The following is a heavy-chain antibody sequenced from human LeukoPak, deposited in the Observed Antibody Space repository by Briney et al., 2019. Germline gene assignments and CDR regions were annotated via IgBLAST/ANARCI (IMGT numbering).Heavy chain of an antibody. J-gene: IGHJ2*01. Sequence: GGSLRLSCAASGFTFDDYAMHWVRQAPGKGLEWVSGISWNSGNIGYADSVKGRFTMSRDNAKNTLYLQMNSLRAEDTAVYYCARDWERLGWVYFDLWGRGTLVTVSS. CDR2: ISWNSGNI. D-gene: IGHD1-1*01. CDR1: GFTFDDYA. V-gene: IGHV3-9*01. CDR3: ARDWERLGWVYFDL.